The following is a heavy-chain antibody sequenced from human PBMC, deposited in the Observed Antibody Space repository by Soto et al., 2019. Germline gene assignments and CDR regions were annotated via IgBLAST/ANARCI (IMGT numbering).Heavy chain of an antibody. CDR3: VRRASVNYDY. CDR1: GFTFSSYD. D-gene: IGHD1-7*01. CDR2: ISSNGGTT. Sequence: EVQLAESGGGMVQPGGSLRLSCVASGFTFSSYDMHWVRQAPGKGLEYVSSISSNGGTTYYGNSVKGRFTISRDNSKNTLYLQMGSLRAEDMAVYYCVRRASVNYDYWGQGTLVTVSS. V-gene: IGHV3-64*01. J-gene: IGHJ4*02.